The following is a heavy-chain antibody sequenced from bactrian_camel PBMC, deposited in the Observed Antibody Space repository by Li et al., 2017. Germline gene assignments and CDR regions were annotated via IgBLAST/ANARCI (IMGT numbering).Heavy chain of an antibody. CDR3: IRNPDPWNNAPADHVERSDFGY. J-gene: IGHJ6*01. V-gene: IGHV3S42*01. Sequence: DVQLVESGGGSVQPGGSLILSCTANGFQFSDYPMSWVRQAPGKGLEWVAQIAYDGWVTRYHDSAKGRFTISRDNAKNTVSLQMNSLAPEDTAVYYCIRNPDPWNNAPADHVERSDFGYRGQGTQVTVS. D-gene: IGHD1*01. CDR2: IAYDGWVT. CDR1: GFQFSDYP.